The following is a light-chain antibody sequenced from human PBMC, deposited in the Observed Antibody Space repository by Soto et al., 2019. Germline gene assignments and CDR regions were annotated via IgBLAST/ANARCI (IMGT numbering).Light chain of an antibody. V-gene: IGLV2-8*01. Sequence: QSALTQPPSVSGSPGQSVTISCTGTSNDIGNYNYVSWYQQHPGKAPKFIIYEVSKRPSGVPDRFSGSKSGDTASLTVSGLQPEDEADYYCSSYAGSNKLVFGGGTKLTVL. J-gene: IGLJ3*02. CDR2: EVS. CDR1: SNDIGNYNY. CDR3: SSYAGSNKLV.